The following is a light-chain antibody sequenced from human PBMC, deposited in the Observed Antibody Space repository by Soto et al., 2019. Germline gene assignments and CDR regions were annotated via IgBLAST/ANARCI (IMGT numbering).Light chain of an antibody. V-gene: IGKV3-20*01. Sequence: EIVLTQSPGTLSLSPGERATLSCRASQSVSSSYLAWYQQKPGQAPGLLIYGASSRATGIPDRFSGSGSGTDFTLTISRLEPEDFAVYQCQQYGSSPLTFGGGTKVEIK. J-gene: IGKJ4*01. CDR2: GAS. CDR3: QQYGSSPLT. CDR1: QSVSSSY.